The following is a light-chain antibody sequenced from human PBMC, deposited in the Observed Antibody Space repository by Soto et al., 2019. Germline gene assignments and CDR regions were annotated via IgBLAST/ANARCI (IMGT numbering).Light chain of an antibody. CDR1: ALPKQY. CDR2: KDS. V-gene: IGLV3-25*02. CDR3: QSADSSGNYVV. J-gene: IGLJ2*01. Sequence: SYELTQPPSVSVSPGQTARITCSGDALPKQYAYWYQQKSGQAPVVVICKDSERSSGIPERFSGSSSGTAVTLTISGVQAEDEADYYCQSADSSGNYVVFGGGTQLTVL.